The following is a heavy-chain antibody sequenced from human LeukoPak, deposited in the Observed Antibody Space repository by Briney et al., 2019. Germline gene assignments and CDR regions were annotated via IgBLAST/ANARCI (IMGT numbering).Heavy chain of an antibody. D-gene: IGHD6-25*01. CDR3: AKAGYSSGWTRDYFDY. J-gene: IGHJ4*02. CDR2: ISYDGSNK. CDR1: GFTFSSYG. V-gene: IGHV3-30*18. Sequence: PGGSLRLSCAASGFTFSSYGMHWVRQAPGKGLEWVSVISYDGSNKYYADSVKGRFTISRDNSKNTLYLQMNSLRAGDTAVYYCAKAGYSSGWTRDYFDYWGQGTLVTVSS.